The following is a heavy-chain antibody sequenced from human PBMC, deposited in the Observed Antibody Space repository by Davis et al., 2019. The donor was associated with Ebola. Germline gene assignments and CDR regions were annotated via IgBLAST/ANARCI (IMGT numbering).Heavy chain of an antibody. V-gene: IGHV5-51*01. CDR2: IYPRDSDT. D-gene: IGHD6-13*01. Sequence: GESLKISCKASGYSFTSYWIGWVRQMPGKGLEWMGIIYPRDSDTRYSPSFQGQVTISADKSISTAYLQWSSLKASDTAIYYCARQPYSTSPIDYWGQGTLVTVSS. CDR3: ARQPYSTSPIDY. CDR1: GYSFTSYW. J-gene: IGHJ4*02.